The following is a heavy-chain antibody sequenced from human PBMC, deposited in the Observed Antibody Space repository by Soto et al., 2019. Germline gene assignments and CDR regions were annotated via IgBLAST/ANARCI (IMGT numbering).Heavy chain of an antibody. CDR3: ARRYGYSFDY. D-gene: IGHD1-1*01. CDR2: IYYSGST. V-gene: IGHV4-59*08. Sequence: QVQLQESGPGLVKPSGTLSLTCTVSGGSISSYYWSWIRQPPGKGLEWIGYIYYSGSTNYNPSLKSRVTIAVDTTKNQFSLKLRSVTAADTAVYYCARRYGYSFDYWGQGTLVTVSS. J-gene: IGHJ4*02. CDR1: GGSISSYY.